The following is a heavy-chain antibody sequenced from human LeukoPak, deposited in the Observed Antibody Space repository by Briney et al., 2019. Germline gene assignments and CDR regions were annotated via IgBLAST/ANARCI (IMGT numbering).Heavy chain of an antibody. J-gene: IGHJ6*02. V-gene: IGHV1-69*13. D-gene: IGHD1-7*01. CDR1: GGTFSSYA. Sequence: ASVKVSCKASGGTFSSYAISWVRQAPGQGLEWMGGIIPISGTANYAQKFQGRVTITADESTSTAYMELSSLRSEDTAVYYCARERLELPYYYYYGMDVWGQGTTVTVSS. CDR3: ARERLELPYYYYYGMDV. CDR2: IIPISGTA.